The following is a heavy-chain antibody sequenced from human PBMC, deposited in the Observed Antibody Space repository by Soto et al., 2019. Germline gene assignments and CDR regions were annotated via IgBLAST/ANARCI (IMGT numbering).Heavy chain of an antibody. CDR3: ARGLDCSSTSCHAWFGAKGYFDY. CDR2: ISAYNGNT. V-gene: IGHV1-18*01. CDR1: GYTFTSYV. Sequence: QVQLVQSGAEVKKPGASVKVSCKASGYTFTSYVISWVRQAPGQGLEWMGWISAYNGNTNYAQKLQGRVPMTTETSTSTDYLELRRLRSDDTAVDYCARGLDCSSTSCHAWFGAKGYFDYWGQGTLVTVSS. D-gene: IGHD2-2*01. J-gene: IGHJ4*02.